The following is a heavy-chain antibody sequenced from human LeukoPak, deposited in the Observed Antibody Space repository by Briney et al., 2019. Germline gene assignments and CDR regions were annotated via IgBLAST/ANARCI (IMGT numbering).Heavy chain of an antibody. CDR2: IYTGGST. V-gene: IGHV4-4*07. D-gene: IGHD3-9*01. J-gene: IGHJ4*02. CDR3: AGYDILTGHQGY. Sequence: SETLSLTCTVSGGSISSYYWSWIRQPAGKGLEWIGLIYTGGSTNYNPSLKSRLTMSVDTSNNQFSLNLTSVTAADTAVYYCAGYDILTGHQGYWGQGTLVTVSS. CDR1: GGSISSYY.